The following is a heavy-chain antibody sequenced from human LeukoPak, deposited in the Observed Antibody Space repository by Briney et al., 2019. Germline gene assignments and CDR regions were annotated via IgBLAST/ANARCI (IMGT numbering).Heavy chain of an antibody. CDR3: AGEETDYDILTGYYNAAFDI. V-gene: IGHV3-7*03. J-gene: IGHJ3*02. Sequence: PGGSLRLSCAASGFTFSSYWMSWVRQAPGKGLEWVANIKQDGSEKYYVDSVKGRFTISRDNAKNSPYLQMNSLRAEDTAVYYCAGEETDYDILTGYYNAAFDIWGQGTMVTVSS. D-gene: IGHD3-9*01. CDR2: IKQDGSEK. CDR1: GFTFSSYW.